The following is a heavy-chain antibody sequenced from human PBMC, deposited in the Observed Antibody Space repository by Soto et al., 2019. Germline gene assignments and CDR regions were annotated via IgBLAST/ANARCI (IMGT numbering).Heavy chain of an antibody. CDR1: GFTFSSYA. J-gene: IGHJ6*02. V-gene: IGHV3-23*01. Sequence: GGSLRLSCAASGFTFSSYAMSWVRQAPGKGLEWVSAISGSGGSTYYADSVKGRFTISRDNSKNTLYLQMNSLRAEDTAVYYCAKETGIAAAGTESYYYYGMDVWGHGPTITV. CDR2: ISGSGGST. D-gene: IGHD6-13*01. CDR3: AKETGIAAAGTESYYYYGMDV.